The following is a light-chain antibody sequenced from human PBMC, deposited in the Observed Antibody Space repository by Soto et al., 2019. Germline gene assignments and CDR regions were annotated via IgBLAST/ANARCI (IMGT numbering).Light chain of an antibody. CDR3: GTWDSSLSAWV. Sequence: QSVLTQPPSVSAAPGQKVTISCSGSSSNIGNNYVSWYQQLPGTAPKLLIYENNKRPSGIPDRFSGSKSGTSATLGITGLQTGDEADYYCGTWDSSLSAWVFGTGTKVTVL. CDR1: SSNIGNNY. V-gene: IGLV1-51*02. CDR2: ENN. J-gene: IGLJ1*01.